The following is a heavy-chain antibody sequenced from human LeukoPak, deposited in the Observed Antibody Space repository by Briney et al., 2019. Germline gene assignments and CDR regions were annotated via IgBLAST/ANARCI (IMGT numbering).Heavy chain of an antibody. Sequence: GASVKASCKASGYTYTTDGISWVRQAPGQGLEWMGWIDTYSGKTNYAQKFQGRVTMTSDTSTSTAYMELRSLRSDDTAVYYCARDRGIAEADSFDPWGQGTLVTVSS. CDR1: GYTYTTDG. CDR3: ARDRGIAEADSFDP. V-gene: IGHV1-18*01. J-gene: IGHJ5*02. CDR2: IDTYSGKT. D-gene: IGHD6-13*01.